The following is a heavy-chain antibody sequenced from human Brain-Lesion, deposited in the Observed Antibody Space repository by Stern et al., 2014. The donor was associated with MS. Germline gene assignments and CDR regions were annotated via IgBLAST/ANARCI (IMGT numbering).Heavy chain of an antibody. CDR1: GFIIDDYA. J-gene: IGHJ5*02. V-gene: IGHV3-9*01. D-gene: IGHD3-3*01. CDR3: ATLDFVRPAAGRGWFDP. Sequence: EVHLVESGGGLVQPGRSLRLSCAASGFIIDDYAIHWVRQAPGKGLEWVSGITSDSGTIVYADSVKGRFTISRDNAKNSLYLQMNSLRVEDTAFYYCATLDFVRPAAGRGWFDPWGQGTLVTVSS. CDR2: ITSDSGTI.